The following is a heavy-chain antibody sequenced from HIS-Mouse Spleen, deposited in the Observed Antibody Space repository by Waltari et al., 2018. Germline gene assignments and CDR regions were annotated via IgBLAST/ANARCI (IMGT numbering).Heavy chain of an antibody. V-gene: IGHV1-69*01. CDR3: ARALQGGDDAFDI. CDR2: IIPICGTA. J-gene: IGHJ3*02. CDR1: GGTFSSYA. D-gene: IGHD7-27*01. Sequence: QVQLVQSGAEVKKPGSSVKVSCKASGGTFSSYAISWVRQAPGQGLEWMGGIIPICGTANDEQKFQGRGTITADESTSTAYMELSSLRSEDTAVYYCARALQGGDDAFDIWGQGTMVTVSS.